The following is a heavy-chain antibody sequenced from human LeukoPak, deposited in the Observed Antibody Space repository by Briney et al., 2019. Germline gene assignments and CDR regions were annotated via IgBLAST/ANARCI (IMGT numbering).Heavy chain of an antibody. V-gene: IGHV1-69*05. D-gene: IGHD6-25*01. CDR2: IIPIFGTA. CDR3: ARDQDGQRLAGPFDY. Sequence: GASVKVSCKASGGTFSSYAISWVRQAPGQGLEWMGGIIPIFGTANYAQKFQGRVTITTDESTSTAYMELSSLRSEDTAVYYCARDQDGQRLAGPFDYWGQGTLVTVSS. CDR1: GGTFSSYA. J-gene: IGHJ4*02.